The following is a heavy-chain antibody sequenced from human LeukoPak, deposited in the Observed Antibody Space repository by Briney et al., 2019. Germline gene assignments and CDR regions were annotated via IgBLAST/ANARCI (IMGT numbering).Heavy chain of an antibody. J-gene: IGHJ6*02. CDR3: ARDLFLWSNHYYYYGMDV. CDR1: GFTFSSYA. D-gene: IGHD2/OR15-2a*01. CDR2: ISSNGGST. Sequence: PGGSLRLSCAASGFTFSSYAMHWVRQAPGKGLEYVSAISSNGGSTYYANSVKGRFTISRDNSKNTLYLQMGSLRAEDMAVYYCARDLFLWSNHYYYYGMDVWGQGTTVTVSS. V-gene: IGHV3-64*01.